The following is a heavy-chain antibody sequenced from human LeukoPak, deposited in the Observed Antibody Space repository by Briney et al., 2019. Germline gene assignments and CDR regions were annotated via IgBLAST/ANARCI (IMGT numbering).Heavy chain of an antibody. J-gene: IGHJ4*02. Sequence: GGSLRLSCAASGFTFGSYSMNWVRQAPGKGLEWVSSISSSSSYIYYADSVKGRFTISRDNAKNSLYLQMNSLRAEDTAAYYCARNYGDYSGADYWGQGTLVTVSS. V-gene: IGHV3-21*01. CDR2: ISSSSSYI. CDR3: ARNYGDYSGADY. CDR1: GFTFGSYS. D-gene: IGHD4-17*01.